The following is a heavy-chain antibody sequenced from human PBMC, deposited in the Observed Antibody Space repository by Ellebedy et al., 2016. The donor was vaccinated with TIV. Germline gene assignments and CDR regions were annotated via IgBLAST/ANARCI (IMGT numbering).Heavy chain of an antibody. D-gene: IGHD3-10*01. Sequence: PGGSLRLSCAASEFAFSLSWMSWLRQAPGKGLEWVANIKADGSEKYYVDSVKGRFTISRDNARNSLYLQMNSLRVEDTAFYYCARAEYGSGSFCDYWGQGTLVTVSS. J-gene: IGHJ4*02. CDR2: IKADGSEK. CDR3: ARAEYGSGSFCDY. CDR1: EFAFSLSW. V-gene: IGHV3-7*03.